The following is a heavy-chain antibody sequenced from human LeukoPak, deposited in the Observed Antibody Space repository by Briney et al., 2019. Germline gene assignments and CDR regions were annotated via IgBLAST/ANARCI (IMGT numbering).Heavy chain of an antibody. J-gene: IGHJ6*03. CDR1: GYTFTGYY. D-gene: IGHD2-21*01. Sequence: ASVKLSCKASGYTFTGYYMHWVRQAPGQGLEWMGRINPNSGGTNYAQKFQGRVTMTRDTSISTAYMELSRLRSDDTAVYYCARVGGDRSYYYMDVWGKGTTVTVSS. CDR3: ARVGGDRSYYYMDV. V-gene: IGHV1-2*06. CDR2: INPNSGGT.